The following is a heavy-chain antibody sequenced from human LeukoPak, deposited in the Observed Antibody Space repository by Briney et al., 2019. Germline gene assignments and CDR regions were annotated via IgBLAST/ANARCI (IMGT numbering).Heavy chain of an antibody. CDR3: AKDRRGGFIVVVLEN. CDR2: ISSSGDSK. J-gene: IGHJ4*02. CDR1: GFTFNNYA. V-gene: IGHV3-23*01. D-gene: IGHD2-15*01. Sequence: GGSLRLSCAASGFTFNNYALSWVRQAPGKGLEWVPAISSSGDSKQYAESVKGRFTISRDNSKNTLYLQMNNLRAEDTAVYYCAKDRRGGFIVVVLENWGQGILVTVSS.